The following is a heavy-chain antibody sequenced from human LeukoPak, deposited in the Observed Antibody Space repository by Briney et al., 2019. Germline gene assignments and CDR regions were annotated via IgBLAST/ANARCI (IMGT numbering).Heavy chain of an antibody. CDR2: ISSSGSTI. V-gene: IGHV3-11*01. D-gene: IGHD6-6*01. CDR1: GFTFSHYW. Sequence: GGSLRLSCAASGFTFSHYWMTWVRQAPGKGLEWVSYISSSGSTIYYADSVKGRFTISRDNAKNSLYLQMNSLRAEDTAVYYCARDQGSSSVFDYWGQGTLVTVSS. J-gene: IGHJ4*02. CDR3: ARDQGSSSVFDY.